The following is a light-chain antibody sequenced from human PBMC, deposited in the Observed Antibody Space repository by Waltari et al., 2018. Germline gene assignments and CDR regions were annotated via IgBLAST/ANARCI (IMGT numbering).Light chain of an antibody. J-gene: IGLJ2*01. CDR2: EDN. CDR3: GAWDSSLSAVV. CDR1: SSNIEKNY. Sequence: QSVLTQPPSVSAAPGQSFTISCSGSSSNIEKNYVSWYQQFPGTAPKLLIYEDNRRPSEIPDRFSGSKSGPSATLGITGLQTGDEADYYCGAWDSSLSAVVFGGGTKLTVL. V-gene: IGLV1-51*02.